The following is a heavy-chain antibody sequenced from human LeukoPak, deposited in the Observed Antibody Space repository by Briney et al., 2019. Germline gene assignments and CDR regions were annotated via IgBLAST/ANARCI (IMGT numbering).Heavy chain of an antibody. CDR3: ARDTITYYYDSSGYSSLDY. D-gene: IGHD3-22*01. Sequence: GRSLRLSCAASGFTFSTYAMHWVRQAPGKGLEWVAVIWSDSTNKYYADSVRGRFTISRDNSKNTLYLQMSSLRSDDTAVYYCARDTITYYYDSSGYSSLDYWGQGTLVTVSS. CDR2: IWSDSTNK. CDR1: GFTFSTYA. V-gene: IGHV3-33*01. J-gene: IGHJ4*02.